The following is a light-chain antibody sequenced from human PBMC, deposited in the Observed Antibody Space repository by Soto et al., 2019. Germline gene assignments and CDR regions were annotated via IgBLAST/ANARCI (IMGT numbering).Light chain of an antibody. CDR1: QSVSSW. Sequence: DIVLTQSPGTLSLSPGERATLSCRASQSVSSWLAWYQQKPGKAPKLLIYDASSLESGVPSTFSGSGSGTEFTLTISSLRPDDFATYYCQHYNSYSEAFGQGTKVDIK. J-gene: IGKJ1*01. CDR3: QHYNSYSEA. V-gene: IGKV1-5*01. CDR2: DAS.